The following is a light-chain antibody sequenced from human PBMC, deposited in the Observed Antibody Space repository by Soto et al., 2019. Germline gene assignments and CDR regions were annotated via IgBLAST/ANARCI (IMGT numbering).Light chain of an antibody. CDR1: SSDVGGYNY. J-gene: IGLJ2*01. CDR2: DVS. CDR3: NSYTSSSTVV. V-gene: IGLV2-14*03. Sequence: QSALTQPASVSGSPGQSITISCTGTSSDVGGYNYVSWYQQHPGKAPKLMIYDVSNRPSGVSKRFSGSKSGNTASLTISGLQAEDEADYYCNSYTSSSTVVFGGGTQLTVL.